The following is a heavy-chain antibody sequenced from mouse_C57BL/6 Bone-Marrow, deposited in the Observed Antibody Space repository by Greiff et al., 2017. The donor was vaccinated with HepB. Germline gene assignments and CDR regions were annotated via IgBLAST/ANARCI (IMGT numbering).Heavy chain of an antibody. CDR2: IYPGSGST. CDR1: GYTFTSYW. CDR3: AREHSDY. Sequence: QVHVKQPGAELVKPGASVKMSCKASGYTFTSYWITWVKQRPGQGLEWIGDIYPGSGSTNYNEKFKSKATLTVDTSSSTAYMQLSSLTSEDSAVYYCAREHSDYWGQGTTLTVSS. V-gene: IGHV1-55*01. J-gene: IGHJ2*01.